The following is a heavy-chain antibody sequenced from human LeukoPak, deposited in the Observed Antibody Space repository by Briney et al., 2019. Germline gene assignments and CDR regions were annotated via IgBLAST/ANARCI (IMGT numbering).Heavy chain of an antibody. D-gene: IGHD3-22*01. CDR3: ARAHDSSGYHIGD. V-gene: IGHV4-31*03. Sequence: SQTLSLTCTVSGVSISSGGYYWSWIRQHPGKGLEWIGYIYYSGSTYYNPSLKSRVTISVDTSKNQFSLKLSSVTAADTAVYYCARAHDSSGYHIGDWGQGTLVTVSS. CDR1: GVSISSGGYY. CDR2: IYYSGST. J-gene: IGHJ4*02.